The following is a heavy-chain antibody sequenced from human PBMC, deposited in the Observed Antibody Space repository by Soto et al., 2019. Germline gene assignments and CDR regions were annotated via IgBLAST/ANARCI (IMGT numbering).Heavy chain of an antibody. J-gene: IGHJ6*02. Sequence: GGSLRLSCAASGFSFSNYAMSWVRQAPGKGLEWVSSITGSGGDTYYADSVRGRFTISRDSSKSTLYLQMNTLRAEDTAKYYCVKDWSGSHCPCMDVWGQGITVTVSS. CDR1: GFSFSNYA. CDR2: ITGSGGDT. CDR3: VKDWSGSHCPCMDV. D-gene: IGHD3-3*01. V-gene: IGHV3-23*01.